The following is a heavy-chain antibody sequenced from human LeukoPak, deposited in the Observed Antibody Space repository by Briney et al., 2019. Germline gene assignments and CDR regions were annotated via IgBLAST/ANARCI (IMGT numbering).Heavy chain of an antibody. CDR2: ISSSRSTI. J-gene: IGHJ4*02. Sequence: PGGSLRLSCAASGFTFIRHAMNWVRQAPGKGLEWVSYISSSRSTIYYADSVKGRFTISRDNAKNSLYLQMNSLRDEDTALYYCARGKDYGDYSFDYWGQGTLVTVSS. V-gene: IGHV3-48*02. CDR1: GFTFIRHA. D-gene: IGHD4-17*01. CDR3: ARGKDYGDYSFDY.